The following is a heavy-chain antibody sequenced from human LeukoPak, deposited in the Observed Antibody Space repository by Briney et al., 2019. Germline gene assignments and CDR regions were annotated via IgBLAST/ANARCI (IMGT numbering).Heavy chain of an antibody. J-gene: IGHJ2*01. V-gene: IGHV1-2*02. CDR1: GYTFTGYY. Sequence: ASVKVSCKASGYTFTGYYMHWVRQAPGQGLEWLGWINPNSGDTHYPQTFQARVTMTRDTSISTAYMELSGLRSDDTAMYYCATKYGSGSPISYFDLWGRGTLVTVSS. CDR2: INPNSGDT. D-gene: IGHD3-10*01. CDR3: ATKYGSGSPISYFDL.